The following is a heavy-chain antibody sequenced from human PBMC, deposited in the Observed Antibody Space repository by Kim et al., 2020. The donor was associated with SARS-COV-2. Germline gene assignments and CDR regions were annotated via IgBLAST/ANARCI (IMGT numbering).Heavy chain of an antibody. CDR2: ISGSGGST. J-gene: IGHJ4*02. D-gene: IGHD5-18*01. Sequence: GGSLRLSCAASGFTFSSYAMSWVRQAPGKGLEWVSAISGSGGSTYYADSVKGRFTISRDNSKNTLYLQMNSLRAEDTAVYYCAKDGSASGYSYGERPFYYFDYWGQGTLVTVAS. CDR3: AKDGSASGYSYGERPFYYFDY. CDR1: GFTFSSYA. V-gene: IGHV3-23*01.